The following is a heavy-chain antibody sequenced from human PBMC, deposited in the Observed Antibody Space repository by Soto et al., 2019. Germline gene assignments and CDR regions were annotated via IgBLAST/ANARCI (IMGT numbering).Heavy chain of an antibody. J-gene: IGHJ4*02. CDR3: ARSIRYTPDY. CDR1: GGTFSSYT. Sequence: QVQLVQSGAEVKKPGSSVKVSCKASGGTFSSYTISWVRQAPGQGLEWMGRINPILGIANYAQKFQGRVTITADKSTSTAYMELSSLRSEDTAVYYCARSIRYTPDYWGQGTLVTVSS. D-gene: IGHD3-9*01. V-gene: IGHV1-69*02. CDR2: INPILGIA.